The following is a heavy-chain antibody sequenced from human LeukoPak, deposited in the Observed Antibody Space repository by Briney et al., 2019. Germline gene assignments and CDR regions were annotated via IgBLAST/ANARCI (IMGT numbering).Heavy chain of an antibody. Sequence: GGSLRLSCLTSGFLFSDAWMSWVRQAPGKGLEWVGRFKSKPDGGAVDYAAPVKGRFSISRDDSKNTLYLQMNSLKTEDTAVYYCTTGVMITFGGVIVFDYWGQGTLVTVSS. CDR2: FKSKPDGGAV. D-gene: IGHD3-16*02. J-gene: IGHJ4*02. CDR3: TTGVMITFGGVIVFDY. V-gene: IGHV3-15*01. CDR1: GFLFSDAW.